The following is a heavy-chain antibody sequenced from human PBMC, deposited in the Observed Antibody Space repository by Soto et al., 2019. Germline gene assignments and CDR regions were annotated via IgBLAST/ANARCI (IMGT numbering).Heavy chain of an antibody. Sequence: ASVKVSCKASGYLFTAYSMHWVRLAPGQGLEWMGVVNPSGGGTKYAQNFQGRVTMTRDTSTTTIYMELSSLRSDDTAIYYCAREENCSGGTCYPEYLNRWGQGTMVTVYS. CDR2: VNPSGGGT. J-gene: IGHJ1*01. CDR1: GYLFTAYS. V-gene: IGHV1-46*01. CDR3: AREENCSGGTCYPEYLNR. D-gene: IGHD2-15*01.